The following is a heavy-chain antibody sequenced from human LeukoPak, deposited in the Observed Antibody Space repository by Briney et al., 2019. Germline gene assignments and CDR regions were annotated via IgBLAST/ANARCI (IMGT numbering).Heavy chain of an antibody. CDR1: GFTFSDYY. V-gene: IGHV3-11*04. Sequence: GGSLSLSCAVSGFTFSDYYMSWIRRAPGKGLEWVLYISSSGSTIYYADSVKGRFTISRDNAKNSLYLQMNSLRAEDTAVYYCARDHEDSTIDFWSPNWLDPWGQGTLVTVSS. CDR2: ISSSGSTI. J-gene: IGHJ5*02. CDR3: ARDHEDSTIDFWSPNWLDP. D-gene: IGHD3-3*01.